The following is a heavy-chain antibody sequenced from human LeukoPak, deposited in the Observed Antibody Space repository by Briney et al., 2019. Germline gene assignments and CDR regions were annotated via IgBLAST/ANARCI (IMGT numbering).Heavy chain of an antibody. Sequence: GGSLRLSCAASGFTFSSYAMHWVRQAPGKGLEWVAVISYDGSNKYYADSVKGRFTISRDNSKNTLYLQMNSLRAEDTAVYHCARDGLTYYFDYWGQGTLVTVSS. CDR2: ISYDGSNK. CDR3: ARDGLTYYFDY. CDR1: GFTFSSYA. D-gene: IGHD3-9*01. J-gene: IGHJ4*02. V-gene: IGHV3-30-3*01.